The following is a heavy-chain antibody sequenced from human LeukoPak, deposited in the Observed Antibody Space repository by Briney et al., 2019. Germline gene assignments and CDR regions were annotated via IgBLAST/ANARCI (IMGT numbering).Heavy chain of an antibody. Sequence: SETLSLTCTVSGGSISSYYWSWIRQPPGKGLEWIGYIYYSGSTNYNPSLKSRVTISVDTSQNQFSLKLSSVTAADTAVYYCARSYDYIWGSSGGPVGWFDPWGQGTLVTVSS. V-gene: IGHV4-59*01. CDR3: ARSYDYIWGSSGGPVGWFDP. CDR2: IYYSGST. D-gene: IGHD3-16*01. J-gene: IGHJ5*02. CDR1: GGSISSYY.